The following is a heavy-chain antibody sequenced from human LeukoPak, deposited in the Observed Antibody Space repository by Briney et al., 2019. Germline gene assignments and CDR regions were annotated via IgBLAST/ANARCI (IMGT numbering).Heavy chain of an antibody. J-gene: IGHJ4*02. Sequence: PGGSLRLSCAASGFTFSIYSMNWVRQAPGKGLEWVSSISSSSSYIYYGDSVKGRFTISRDNAKNSLYLQMNSLRAEDTAVYYCARGGSTDPFDYWGQGTLVTVSS. CDR2: ISSSSSYI. CDR3: ARGGSTDPFDY. CDR1: GFTFSIYS. D-gene: IGHD2-2*01. V-gene: IGHV3-21*01.